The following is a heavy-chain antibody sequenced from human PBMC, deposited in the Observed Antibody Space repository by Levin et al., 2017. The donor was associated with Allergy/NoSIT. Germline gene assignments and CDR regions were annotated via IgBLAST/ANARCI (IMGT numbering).Heavy chain of an antibody. Sequence: SQTLSLTCAVYGGSFSGYYWSWIRQPPGKGLEWIGEINHSGSTNYNPSLKSRVTISVDTSKNQFSLKLSSVTAADTAVYYCARGGGYYDSSGYSQGNAFDIWGQGTMVTVSS. CDR2: INHSGST. CDR3: ARGGGYYDSSGYSQGNAFDI. V-gene: IGHV4-34*01. D-gene: IGHD3-22*01. J-gene: IGHJ3*02. CDR1: GGSFSGYY.